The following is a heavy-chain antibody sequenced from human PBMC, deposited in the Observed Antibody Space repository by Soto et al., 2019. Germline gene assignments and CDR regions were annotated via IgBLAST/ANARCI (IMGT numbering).Heavy chain of an antibody. CDR1: GYTFTSYG. V-gene: IGHV1-18*01. CDR2: ISAYNGNT. CDR3: ARATYYYDSSGYYFHYFDY. Sequence: ASVKVSCKASGYTFTSYGISWVRQAPGQGLEWMGWISAYNGNTNYAQKLQGRVTMTTDTSTSTAYMELRSLRSDDTAVYYCARATYYYDSSGYYFHYFDYWGQRTLVTVSS. D-gene: IGHD3-22*01. J-gene: IGHJ4*02.